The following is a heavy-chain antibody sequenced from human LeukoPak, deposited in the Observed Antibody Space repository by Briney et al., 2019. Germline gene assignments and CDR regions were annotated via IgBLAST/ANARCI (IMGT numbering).Heavy chain of an antibody. Sequence: SQTLSLTCTISGTSITSGSYFWSWIRQPAGNELEWLGLIYSSGRTNYNPSLKSRVTFSVDTSKNQFSLKLRSVTAADTAVYYCARAREFYSDSNAYEVWGQGTRVTVSS. J-gene: IGHJ3*01. V-gene: IGHV4-61*02. CDR3: ARAREFYSDSNAYEV. CDR1: GTSITSGSYF. CDR2: IYSSGRT. D-gene: IGHD3-22*01.